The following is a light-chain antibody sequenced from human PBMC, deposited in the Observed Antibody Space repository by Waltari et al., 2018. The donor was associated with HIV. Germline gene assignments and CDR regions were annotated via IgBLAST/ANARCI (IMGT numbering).Light chain of an antibody. V-gene: IGLV2-23*02. CDR3: CSKSTIYFGVL. J-gene: IGLJ2*01. CDR1: RAAIGGSNL. CDR2: DVD. Sequence: QSALTQPAPVSGPPGQPIPISCTGTRAAIGGSNLFSSYQHHPGKAPRLIIFDVDKRPSGISDRFSGSKSGYTASLTISGLRTEDEADYFCCSKSTIYFGVLFGGGTTLTVL.